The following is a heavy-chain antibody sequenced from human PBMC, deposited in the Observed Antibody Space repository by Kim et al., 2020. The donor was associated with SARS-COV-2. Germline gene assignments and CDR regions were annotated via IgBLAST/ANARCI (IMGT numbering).Heavy chain of an antibody. J-gene: IGHJ4*02. CDR3: ARVYYYDSSGYYAFDY. V-gene: IGHV1-3*01. D-gene: IGHD3-22*01. Sequence: KFQGRVTITRDTSASTADMELSSLRSEDTAVYYCARVYYYDSSGYYAFDYWGQGTLVTVSS.